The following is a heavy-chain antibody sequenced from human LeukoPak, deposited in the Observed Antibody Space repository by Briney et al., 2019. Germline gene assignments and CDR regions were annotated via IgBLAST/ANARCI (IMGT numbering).Heavy chain of an antibody. V-gene: IGHV3-72*01. CDR2: IATTKPNSFTT. CDR1: GFIITDHH. J-gene: IGHJ4*02. CDR3: VRGVTSGSGWYHFDN. D-gene: IGHD6-13*01. Sequence: PGGSLRLSCAGAGFIITDHHMGRVRQAPGKGLEWIGRIATTKPNSFTTQYAASPKHRFPIPRDDSPNSLYLQLNSLKTDDTAVYYWVRGVTSGSGWYHFDNWGRGTGVTVS.